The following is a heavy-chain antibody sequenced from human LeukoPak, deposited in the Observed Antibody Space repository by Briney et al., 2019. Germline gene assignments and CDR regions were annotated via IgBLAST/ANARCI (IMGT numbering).Heavy chain of an antibody. J-gene: IGHJ5*02. CDR3: ASSMVTAMGWFDP. Sequence: ASVKVSCKASGYTFTSYDINWVRQATGQGLEWMGWMNPHSGNTGYAQKFQGRVTMTRNTSISTAYMELSSLGSEDTAVYYCASSMVTAMGWFDPWGQGTLVTVSS. CDR2: MNPHSGNT. V-gene: IGHV1-8*01. D-gene: IGHD2-21*02. CDR1: GYTFTSYD.